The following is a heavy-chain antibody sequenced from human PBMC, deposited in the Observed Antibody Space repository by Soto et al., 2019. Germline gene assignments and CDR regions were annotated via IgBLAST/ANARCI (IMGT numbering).Heavy chain of an antibody. CDR1: GGSINSGGYH. D-gene: IGHD2-21*01. Sequence: SETLSLTCSVSGGSINSGGYHWTWIRQHPEQGLEWIGYIYYRGNTYYNPYLRSRLTISVDTSKNQFSLNLTSVTAADTAVSYCARASDLGFRDWCDPWGQVTLVTVSS. CDR3: ARASDLGFRDWCDP. CDR2: IYYRGNT. J-gene: IGHJ5*02. V-gene: IGHV4-31*03.